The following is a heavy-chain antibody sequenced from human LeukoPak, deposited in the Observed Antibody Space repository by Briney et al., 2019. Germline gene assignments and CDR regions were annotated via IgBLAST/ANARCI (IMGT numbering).Heavy chain of an antibody. J-gene: IGHJ4*02. D-gene: IGHD7-27*01. CDR1: GFTFSKHG. Sequence: GRWLRLSCAASGFTFSKHGMHGVRQAPGKGAEWVAGMWDDGSNKYYARSVEGRFTISRDYSKDTLYLQMNRLRVEDAALYYWASALDRLGAPIDSWGQGTLVTVYS. CDR3: ASALDRLGAPIDS. CDR2: MWDDGSNK. V-gene: IGHV3-33*01.